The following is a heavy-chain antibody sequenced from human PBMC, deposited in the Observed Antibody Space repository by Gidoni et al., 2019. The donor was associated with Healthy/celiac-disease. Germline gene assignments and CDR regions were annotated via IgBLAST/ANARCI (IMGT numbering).Heavy chain of an antibody. Sequence: QVQLVESGGGVVQPGRSLRLSGAASGSTFSSYGMHWVRQAPGTGLEWVAVIWYDGSNKYYADSVKGRFTISRDNSKNTLYLQMNSLRAEDTAVYYCARDPMAFIAVAGLDAFDIWGQGTMVTVSS. D-gene: IGHD6-19*01. V-gene: IGHV3-33*01. CDR1: GSTFSSYG. J-gene: IGHJ3*02. CDR3: ARDPMAFIAVAGLDAFDI. CDR2: IWYDGSNK.